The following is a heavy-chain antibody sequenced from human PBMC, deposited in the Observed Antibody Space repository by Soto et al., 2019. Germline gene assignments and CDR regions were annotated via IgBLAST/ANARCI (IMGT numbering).Heavy chain of an antibody. CDR2: ISYDGSNK. CDR1: GFTFSHYP. D-gene: IGHD4-4*01. Sequence: GGSLRLSCAASGFTFSHYPMHWVRQGPGKGLEWVAVISYDGSNKYYADSVKGRFTISRDNSKNTLYLQMNSLRAEDTAVYYCAKVPYSNYAAYYYYYMDVWGKGTTVTAP. CDR3: AKVPYSNYAAYYYYYMDV. V-gene: IGHV3-30*06. J-gene: IGHJ6*03.